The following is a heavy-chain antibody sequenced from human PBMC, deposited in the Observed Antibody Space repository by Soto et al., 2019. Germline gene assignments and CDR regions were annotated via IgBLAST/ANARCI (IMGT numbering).Heavy chain of an antibody. J-gene: IGHJ4*02. D-gene: IGHD3-10*01. Sequence: QVQLVESGGGVVQPGRSLRLSCAASGFTFSSYGMHWVRQAPGKGLEWVAVIWYDGSNQYYADSVKGRFTISRDNSKNTLYLQMNSLRAEDTAVYYCARGRPGGSYYFDYWGQGTLVTVSS. CDR1: GFTFSSYG. CDR2: IWYDGSNQ. CDR3: ARGRPGGSYYFDY. V-gene: IGHV3-33*01.